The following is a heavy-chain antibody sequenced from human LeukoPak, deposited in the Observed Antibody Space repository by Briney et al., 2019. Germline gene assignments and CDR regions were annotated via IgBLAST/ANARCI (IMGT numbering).Heavy chain of an antibody. CDR3: ARSGRGNSAGFDC. Sequence: PSETLSLTCTVSGGSISSYYWSWIRQPPGKGLEWIGYIYYSGSTNYNPSLKSRGTISVDTSNNQFSLKLTSVTAADTAVYYCARSGRGNSAGFDCWGQGTLVTVSS. CDR1: GGSISSYY. CDR2: IYYSGST. J-gene: IGHJ4*02. V-gene: IGHV4-59*01. D-gene: IGHD3-10*01.